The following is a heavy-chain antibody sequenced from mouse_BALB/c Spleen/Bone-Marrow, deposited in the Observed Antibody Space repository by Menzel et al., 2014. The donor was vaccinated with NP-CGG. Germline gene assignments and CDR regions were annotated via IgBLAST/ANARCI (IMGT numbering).Heavy chain of an antibody. CDR1: GYTFTSYW. Sequence: LQESGAELAKPGASVKMSCKASGYTFTSYWMHWVKRRPGQGLEWIGYINPSTGYTEYNQKFKDKATLTADKSSSTAYMQLSSLTSEDSAVYYCARDWYFDVWGAGTTVTVSS. J-gene: IGHJ1*01. V-gene: IGHV1-7*01. CDR3: ARDWYFDV. CDR2: INPSTGYT.